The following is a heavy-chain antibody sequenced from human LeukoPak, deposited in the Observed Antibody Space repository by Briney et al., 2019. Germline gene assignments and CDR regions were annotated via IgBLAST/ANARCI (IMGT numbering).Heavy chain of an antibody. CDR2: IRYDGSSK. J-gene: IGHJ6*03. CDR3: AKDSIVVVIAISYYYMDV. Sequence: GGSLRLSCAASGFTFSSYGMHWVRQAPGKGLEWVAFIRYDGSSKYYADSVKGRFTISRDNSKNTLYLQMNSPRAEDTAVYYCAKDSIVVVIAISYYYMDVWGKGTTVTVSS. V-gene: IGHV3-30*02. CDR1: GFTFSSYG. D-gene: IGHD2-21*01.